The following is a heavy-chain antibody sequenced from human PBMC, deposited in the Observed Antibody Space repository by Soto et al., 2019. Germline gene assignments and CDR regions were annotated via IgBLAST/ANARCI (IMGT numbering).Heavy chain of an antibody. CDR2: TYYRSKWYN. Sequence: SQTLSLTCAISGDSVSSNSAAWNWIRQSPSRGLEWLGRTYYRSKWYNDYAVSVKSRITINPDTSKNQFSLQLNSVTPEDTAVYYCASDYDSSSYHSGSDAFDIWGQGTMVTVSS. V-gene: IGHV6-1*01. J-gene: IGHJ3*02. D-gene: IGHD3-22*01. CDR1: GDSVSSNSAA. CDR3: ASDYDSSSYHSGSDAFDI.